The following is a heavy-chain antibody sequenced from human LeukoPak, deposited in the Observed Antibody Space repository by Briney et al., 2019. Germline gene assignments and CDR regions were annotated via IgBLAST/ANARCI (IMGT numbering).Heavy chain of an antibody. D-gene: IGHD6-6*01. Sequence: SETLSLTCTVSGDSISRYCWNWIRQPAGKGLEWIGRIYASGSTNYKPSLKSRVTMSLDTSKNQFSLKLSSVTAADTAVYYCARGRGGAARLDCWGQGTLVTVSS. V-gene: IGHV4-4*07. CDR3: ARGRGGAARLDC. CDR1: GDSISRYC. CDR2: IYASGST. J-gene: IGHJ4*02.